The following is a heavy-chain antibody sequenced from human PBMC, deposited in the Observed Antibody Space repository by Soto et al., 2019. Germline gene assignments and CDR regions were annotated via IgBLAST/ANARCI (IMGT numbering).Heavy chain of an antibody. D-gene: IGHD3-3*01. Sequence: SETLSLTCAVYGGSFSSYYWSWIRQPPGKGLEWIGEINHSGSTNYNPSLKSRVTISVDTSKNQFSLKLSSVTAADTAVYYCARERYDLWRGLIDYWGQGTLVTVCS. CDR2: INHSGST. CDR3: ARERYDLWRGLIDY. J-gene: IGHJ4*02. CDR1: GGSFSSYY. V-gene: IGHV4-34*01.